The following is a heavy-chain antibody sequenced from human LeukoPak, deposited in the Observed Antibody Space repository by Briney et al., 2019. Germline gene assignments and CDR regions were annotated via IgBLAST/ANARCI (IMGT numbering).Heavy chain of an antibody. CDR1: GGTFSSYA. J-gene: IGHJ4*02. CDR3: AREWEPEVGYFDY. D-gene: IGHD1-26*01. CDR2: IIPIFGTA. Sequence: SVKVSCKASGGTFSSYAISWVRQAPGQGLEWMGGIIPIFGTANYAQKFQGRVTITTDESTSTAYMELSNLRSEDTAVYYCAREWEPEVGYFDYWGQGTLVTVSS. V-gene: IGHV1-69*05.